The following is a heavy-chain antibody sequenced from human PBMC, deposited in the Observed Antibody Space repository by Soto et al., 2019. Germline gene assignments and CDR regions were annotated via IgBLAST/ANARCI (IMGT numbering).Heavy chain of an antibody. J-gene: IGHJ4*02. Sequence: ASETLSLTCTVSGGSISSGGYYWSWIRQHPGKGLEWIGYIYYSGSAYYNPSLKSRATISVDTSKNQFSLKVSSVTAADTAVYYCAGLYPYESSGYHLNYWGQGALVTVSS. V-gene: IGHV4-31*03. CDR2: IYYSGSA. D-gene: IGHD3-22*01. CDR3: AGLYPYESSGYHLNY. CDR1: GGSISSGGYY.